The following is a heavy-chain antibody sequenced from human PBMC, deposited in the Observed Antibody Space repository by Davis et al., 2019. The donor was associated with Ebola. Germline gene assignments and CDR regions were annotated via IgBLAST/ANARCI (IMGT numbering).Heavy chain of an antibody. J-gene: IGHJ4*02. V-gene: IGHV4-59*11. CDR2: IYYTGNA. CDR1: GVSISRHY. Sequence: PSETLSLTCTVSGVSISRHYWSWIRQPPGKRLEWIGSIYYTGNAYYNSSLASRATISVDTSKKQFSLNLSSVTAADTAVYFCSRFGEGAYWGQGTLVTVSS. CDR3: SRFGEGAY. D-gene: IGHD2-21*01.